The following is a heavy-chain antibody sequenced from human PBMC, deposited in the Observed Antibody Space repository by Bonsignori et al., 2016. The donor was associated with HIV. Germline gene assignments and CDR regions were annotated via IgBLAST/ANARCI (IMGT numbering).Heavy chain of an antibody. J-gene: IGHJ6*03. V-gene: IGHV3-21*06. CDR2: ISSSFGYT. CDR1: GLIFSSHT. CDR3: ARGASSIIWGPDFYMDA. Sequence: EVQLVESGGGLVKPGGSLRLSCATSGLIFSSHTMNWVRQAPGKGLERVASISSSFGYTYYADSVKGRFTISRDNSKSSLFLQMGSLRAEDTALYYCARGASSIIWGPDFYMDAWGQGTTVTV. D-gene: IGHD3/OR15-3a*01.